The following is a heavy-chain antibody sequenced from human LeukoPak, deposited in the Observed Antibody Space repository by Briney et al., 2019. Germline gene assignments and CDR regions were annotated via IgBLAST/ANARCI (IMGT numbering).Heavy chain of an antibody. J-gene: IGHJ1*01. CDR3: ARRVGSGWPVQH. CDR1: GYTFSSYD. D-gene: IGHD6-19*01. CDR2: MNPNSGNT. Sequence: GASVKVSCKASGYTFSSYDINWVRQATGQGLEWMGWMNPNSGNTGYAQKFQGRLNMTRNTSIDTAYMELSSLRSDYTAVYYCARRVGSGWPVQHWGQGTLLTVSS. V-gene: IGHV1-8*02.